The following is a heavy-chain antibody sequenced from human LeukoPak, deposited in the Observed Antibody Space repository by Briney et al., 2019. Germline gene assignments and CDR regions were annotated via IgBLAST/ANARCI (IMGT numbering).Heavy chain of an antibody. D-gene: IGHD6-13*01. CDR3: AKDLYSSSWYGWFDP. CDR2: ISGSGGST. V-gene: IGHV3-23*01. CDR1: GFTFSSYG. J-gene: IGHJ5*02. Sequence: PGGSLRLSCAASGFTFSSYGMSWVRQAPGKGLEWVSAISGSGGSTYYADSVKGRFTISRDNSKNTLYLQMNSLRAEDTAVYYCAKDLYSSSWYGWFDPWGQGTLVTVSS.